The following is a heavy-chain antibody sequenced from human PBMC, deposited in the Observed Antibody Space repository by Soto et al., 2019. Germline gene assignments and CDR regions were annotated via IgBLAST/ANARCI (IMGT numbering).Heavy chain of an antibody. CDR3: VAYTKTWEEGIS. Sequence: PGGSLRLSCAPSGFSVSTNYMSWVRQAPGKGLEWVSAIYSDGSTYYIDSVKGRFTISRDNSKNTLYLQMNSLRVEDTAVYYCVAYTKTWEEGISWGQGTLVTVSS. CDR2: IYSDGST. CDR1: GFSVSTNY. D-gene: IGHD1-26*01. J-gene: IGHJ5*02. V-gene: IGHV3-66*01.